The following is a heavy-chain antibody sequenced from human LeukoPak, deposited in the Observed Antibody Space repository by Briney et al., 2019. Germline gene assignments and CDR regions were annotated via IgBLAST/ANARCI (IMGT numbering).Heavy chain of an antibody. Sequence: ASVKVSCKASGYTFTSYDINWVRQATGQGLEWMGWMNPNSGNTGYAQRFQGRVTMTRNTSISTAYMELSSLRSEDTAVYYCARRSGYSSSWKFDPWGQGTLVTVSS. CDR2: MNPNSGNT. J-gene: IGHJ5*02. CDR1: GYTFTSYD. V-gene: IGHV1-8*01. CDR3: ARRSGYSSSWKFDP. D-gene: IGHD6-13*01.